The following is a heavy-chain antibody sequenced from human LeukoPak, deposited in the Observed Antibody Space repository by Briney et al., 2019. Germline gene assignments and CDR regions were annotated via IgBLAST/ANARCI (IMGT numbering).Heavy chain of an antibody. CDR2: IIPIFGTA. V-gene: IGHV1-69*05. CDR3: ASGPIQLWLIYFDY. Sequence: SVKVSCKASGGTFSSYAISWVRQAPGQGLEWMGRIIPIFGTANYAQKFQGRVTITTDESTSTAYMELSSLRSEDTAVYYCASGPIQLWLIYFDYWGQGTLVTVSS. D-gene: IGHD5-18*01. CDR1: GGTFSSYA. J-gene: IGHJ4*02.